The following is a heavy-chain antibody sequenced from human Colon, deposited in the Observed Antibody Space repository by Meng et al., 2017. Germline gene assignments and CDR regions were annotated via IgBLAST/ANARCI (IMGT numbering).Heavy chain of an antibody. Sequence: GESLKISCAASGFSFGNYAMSWVRQAPGKGLEWISSISVNGRRTYYADSVKGRFTISRDISDKTVYLEMNSLRAGDTAIYYCAKQRGVTTVRGIDDWGQGVLVTVSS. D-gene: IGHD3-10*01. CDR2: ISVNGRRT. CDR3: AKQRGVTTVRGIDD. V-gene: IGHV3-23*01. CDR1: GFSFGNYA. J-gene: IGHJ4*01.